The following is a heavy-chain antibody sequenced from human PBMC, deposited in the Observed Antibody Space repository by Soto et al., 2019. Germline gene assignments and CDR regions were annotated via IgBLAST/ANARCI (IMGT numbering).Heavy chain of an antibody. CDR1: GFTFSSYS. D-gene: IGHD2-15*01. CDR3: ARDIDG. V-gene: IGHV3-48*01. J-gene: IGHJ4*02. Sequence: EVQVVESGGGLVQPGGSLRLSCAASGFTFSSYSMNWVRQAPGKGLEWVSYISSSSSTIFYTDSVKGRFTISRDNAKNSLYLQMNSLRAEDTAVYYCARDIDGGGQGTLVTVSS. CDR2: ISSSSSTI.